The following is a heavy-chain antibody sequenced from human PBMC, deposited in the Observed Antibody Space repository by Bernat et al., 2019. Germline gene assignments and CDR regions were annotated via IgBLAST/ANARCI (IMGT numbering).Heavy chain of an antibody. CDR2: IYPGDSDT. J-gene: IGHJ3*02. V-gene: IGHV5-51*01. CDR3: AKGGVTSARRAFDI. D-gene: IGHD3-3*01. Sequence: EVQLVQSGAEVKKPGESLKISCKGSGYTFINYWIGWVRQMPGKGLEWMGVIYPGDSDTRYSPSFEGQATISADKSISTAYLQWSSLKASDTAMYYCAKGGVTSARRAFDIWGQGTMVTVSS. CDR1: GYTFINYW.